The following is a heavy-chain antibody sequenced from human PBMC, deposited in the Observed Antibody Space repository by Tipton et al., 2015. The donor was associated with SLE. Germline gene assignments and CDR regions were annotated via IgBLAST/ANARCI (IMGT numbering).Heavy chain of an antibody. V-gene: IGHV4-39*07. CDR1: GASISSSSYY. D-gene: IGHD4-23*01. CDR3: ARGGRGDGGNPFDP. Sequence: TLSLTCTVSGASISSSSYYWVWFRQPPGKGLEWTGSVYYSGSTSYNPSLKSRVTISIDTSKRQFSLQLSSVTAADTAVYYCARGGRGDGGNPFDPWGQGTLVTVSS. J-gene: IGHJ5*02. CDR2: VYYSGST.